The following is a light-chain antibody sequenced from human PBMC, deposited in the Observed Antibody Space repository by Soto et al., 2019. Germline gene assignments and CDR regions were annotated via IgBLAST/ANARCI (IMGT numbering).Light chain of an antibody. V-gene: IGLV2-14*01. CDR2: EVS. J-gene: IGLJ2*01. CDR1: SSDVGGYNY. Sequence: QSALTQPASVSGSPGQSITISCTGTSSDVGGYNYVSWYQQHPGKAPKLMIYEVSNRPSGVSTRFSGSKSGNTASLTISGLQAEDEADYYCSSFVHKNNLIFGGGTQLTVL. CDR3: SSFVHKNNLI.